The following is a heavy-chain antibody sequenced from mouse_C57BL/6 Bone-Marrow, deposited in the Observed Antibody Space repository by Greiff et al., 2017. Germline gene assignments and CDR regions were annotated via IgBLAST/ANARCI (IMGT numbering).Heavy chain of an antibody. V-gene: IGHV1-54*01. J-gene: IGHJ2*01. CDR3: ARKAGYFDY. CDR2: INPGSGGT. D-gene: IGHD3-2*02. CDR1: GYAFTNYL. Sequence: VKLQESGAELVRPGTSVKVSCKASGYAFTNYLIEWVKQRPGQGLEWIGVINPGSGGTNYNEKFKGKATLTADKSSSTAYMQLSSLTSEDSAVYFCARKAGYFDYWGQGTTLTVSS.